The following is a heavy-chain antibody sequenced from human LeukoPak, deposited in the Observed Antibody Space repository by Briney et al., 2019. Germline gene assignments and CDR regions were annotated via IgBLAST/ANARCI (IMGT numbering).Heavy chain of an antibody. CDR1: GFTFSSYG. V-gene: IGHV3-23*01. J-gene: IGHJ4*02. CDR3: ARRAGGYSHPYDY. D-gene: IGHD4-23*01. Sequence: GGSLRLSCAASGFTFSSYGMSWVRQAPGKGLEWVSAISGSGGSTYYADSVKGRFTISRDNSKNTLYLQMNSLRAEDTAVYYCARRAGGYSHPYDYWGQGTLVTVSS. CDR2: ISGSGGST.